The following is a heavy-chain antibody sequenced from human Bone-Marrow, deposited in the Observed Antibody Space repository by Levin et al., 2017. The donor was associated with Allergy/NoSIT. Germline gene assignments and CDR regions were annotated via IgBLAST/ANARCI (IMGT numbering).Heavy chain of an antibody. D-gene: IGHD2/OR15-2a*01. CDR3: ARTWYFYFYFDL. CDR1: EFTLSSND. CDR2: LKNSGIT. J-gene: IGHJ2*01. Sequence: GGSLRLSCAASEFTLSSNDMTWVRQAPGKGPEWVSILKNSGITSYADSVKGRFTISRDNSKNTLYLQMNSLRADDTAVYYCARTWYFYFYFDLWGRGTLVTVSS. V-gene: IGHV3-53*01.